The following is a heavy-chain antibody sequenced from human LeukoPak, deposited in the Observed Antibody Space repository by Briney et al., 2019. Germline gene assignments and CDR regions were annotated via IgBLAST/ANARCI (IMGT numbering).Heavy chain of an antibody. CDR1: GFTFSSYS. D-gene: IGHD5-12*01. CDR3: ARDRAVATEIDY. CDR2: ISSSSSYI. Sequence: SGGSLRLSCAASGFTFSSYSMNWVRQAPGKGLEWVSSISSSSSYIYYADSVKGRFTISRDNAKNSLYLQMNSLRAEDTAVCYCARDRAVATEIDYWGQGTLVTVS. V-gene: IGHV3-21*01. J-gene: IGHJ4*02.